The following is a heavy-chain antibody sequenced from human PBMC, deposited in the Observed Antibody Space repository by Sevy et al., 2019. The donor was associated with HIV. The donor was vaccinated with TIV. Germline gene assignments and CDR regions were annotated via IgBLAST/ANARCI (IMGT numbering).Heavy chain of an antibody. V-gene: IGHV3-74*01. CDR2: INSDGSSA. Sequence: GGSVRLSCATSGFIFKNYWMHWVRQVPGKGVVWVSRINSDGSSATYADSVKGRFTISRDNAKNTLYLQMNSLRAEDTAMYYCARSPNVHRGWGQGTLVTVSS. J-gene: IGHJ4*02. CDR1: GFIFKNYW. CDR3: ARSPNVHRG. D-gene: IGHD3-10*01.